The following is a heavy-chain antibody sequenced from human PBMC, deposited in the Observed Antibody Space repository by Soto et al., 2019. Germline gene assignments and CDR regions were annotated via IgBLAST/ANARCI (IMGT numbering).Heavy chain of an antibody. CDR2: ISAYNGDT. J-gene: IGHJ4*02. D-gene: IGHD6-19*01. Sequence: QVQLVQSGAEVKKPGASVKVSCKASGYTFTSYGISWVRQAPGQGLEWMGWISAYNGDTNYAQNLQGRVTMTTDTSTSTAYMEVRGLRSEDTAVYYGGGGARSLAGFHWGQGTLVTVSS. CDR1: GYTFTSYG. V-gene: IGHV1-18*01. CDR3: GGGARSLAGFH.